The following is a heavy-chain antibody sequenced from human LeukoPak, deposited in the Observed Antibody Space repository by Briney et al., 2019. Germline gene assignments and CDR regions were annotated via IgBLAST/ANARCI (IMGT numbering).Heavy chain of an antibody. V-gene: IGHV4-34*01. CDR2: INHSGST. J-gene: IGHJ5*02. CDR3: ARGPSSMQQLAYNWFDP. CDR1: GGSFSGYY. D-gene: IGHD6-13*01. Sequence: SETLSLTCAVYGGSFSGYYWSWIRQPPGKGLEWIGEINHSGSTNYNPSLKSRVTISVDTSKNQFSLKLSSVTAADTAVYYCARGPSSMQQLAYNWFDPWGQGTLVTVSS.